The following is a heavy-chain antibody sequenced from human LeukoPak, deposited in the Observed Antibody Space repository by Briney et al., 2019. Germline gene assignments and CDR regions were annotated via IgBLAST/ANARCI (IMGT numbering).Heavy chain of an antibody. J-gene: IGHJ3*02. D-gene: IGHD6-13*01. Sequence: GGSLRLSCAASGFTFSSYWMSWVRQAPGKGLEWVANIKQDGSEKYYVDSVKGRFTISRDNAKNSLYLQMNSLRAEDTAVYYCARVRGSSWYDAFDIWGQGTMVTVSS. CDR1: GFTFSSYW. CDR3: ARVRGSSWYDAFDI. CDR2: IKQDGSEK. V-gene: IGHV3-7*01.